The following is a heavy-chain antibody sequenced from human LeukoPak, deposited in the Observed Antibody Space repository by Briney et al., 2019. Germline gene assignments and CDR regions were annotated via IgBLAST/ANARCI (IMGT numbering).Heavy chain of an antibody. Sequence: SETLSLTCTVSGGSISSSSYYWGWIRQPPGKGLEWIGSIYYSGSTYYNPSLKSRVTISVDTSKNQFSLKLSSVTAADTAVYYCARSLITMIVVVITEFDYWGQGTLVTVSS. J-gene: IGHJ4*02. CDR2: IYYSGST. CDR1: GGSISSSSYY. V-gene: IGHV4-39*01. D-gene: IGHD3-22*01. CDR3: ARSLITMIVVVITEFDY.